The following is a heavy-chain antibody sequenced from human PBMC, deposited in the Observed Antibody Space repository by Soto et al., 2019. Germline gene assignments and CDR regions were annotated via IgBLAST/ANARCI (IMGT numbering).Heavy chain of an antibody. Sequence: QVQLQESGPGLVKPSQTLSLTCTVSGGSISSGGYYWSWIRQHPGKGMEWIGYIYYSGSTYYNPSLKSRVTISVDTSKNQFSLKLSSVTAADTAVYYCARVRNLAAAVLNWFDPWGQGTLVTVSS. CDR3: ARVRNLAAAVLNWFDP. V-gene: IGHV4-31*03. J-gene: IGHJ5*02. CDR1: GGSISSGGYY. CDR2: IYYSGST. D-gene: IGHD6-13*01.